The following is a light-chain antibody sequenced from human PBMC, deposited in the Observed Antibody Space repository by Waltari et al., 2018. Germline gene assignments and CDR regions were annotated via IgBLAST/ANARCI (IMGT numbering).Light chain of an antibody. CDR3: SSYTSSSTRV. J-gene: IGLJ3*02. CDR1: SSDVGFYNY. CDR2: EVS. V-gene: IGLV2-14*01. Sequence: QSALTQPAPVSGSPGQSITIPCTGTSSDVGFYNYVPWYQQHPGKAPKLMIYEVSNRPSGVSNRFSGSKSGNTASLTISGLLAEDEADYYCSSYTSSSTRVFGGGTKLTVL.